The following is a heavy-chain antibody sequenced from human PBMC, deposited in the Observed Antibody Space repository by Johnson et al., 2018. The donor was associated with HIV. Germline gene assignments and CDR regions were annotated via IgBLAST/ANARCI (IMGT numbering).Heavy chain of an antibody. CDR2: ISYDGSNK. D-gene: IGHD2-15*01. Sequence: QVQLVESGGGVVQPGGSLRLSCAASGFTFSSCAMHWVRQAPGKGLEWVAVISYDGSNKYYADSVKGRYTISRDNSNNTLYVQMNSLGAEDTALCYCATPQGWSTLDAFDIWGQGTMVTVSS. V-gene: IGHV3-30-3*01. CDR3: ATPQGWSTLDAFDI. CDR1: GFTFSSCA. J-gene: IGHJ3*02.